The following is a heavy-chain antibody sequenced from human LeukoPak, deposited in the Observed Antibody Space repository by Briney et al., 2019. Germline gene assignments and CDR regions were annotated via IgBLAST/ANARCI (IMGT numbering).Heavy chain of an antibody. J-gene: IGHJ4*02. V-gene: IGHV4-59*08. CDR2: IFYSGTT. CDR3: ARHRRIAVAGFDY. CDR1: GGSISIYY. Sequence: PSETLSLTRTVSGGSISIYYWSWIRQPPGKGLEWIGYIFYSGTTNYNPSLKSRVTISVDTSKNQFSLKLISVTAADTAVYYCARHRRIAVAGFDYWGQGTLVTVSS. D-gene: IGHD6-19*01.